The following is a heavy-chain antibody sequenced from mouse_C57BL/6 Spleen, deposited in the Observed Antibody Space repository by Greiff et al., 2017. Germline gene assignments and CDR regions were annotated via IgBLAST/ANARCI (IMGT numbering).Heavy chain of an antibody. Sequence: LQESGAELVKPGASVKISCKASGYAFSSYWMNWVKQRPGKGLEWIGQIYPGDGDTNYNGKFKGKATLTADKSSSTAYMQLSSLTSEDSAVYFCARDRPYYFDYWGQGTTLTVSS. CDR1: GYAFSSYW. CDR3: ARDRPYYFDY. V-gene: IGHV1-80*01. J-gene: IGHJ2*01. CDR2: IYPGDGDT.